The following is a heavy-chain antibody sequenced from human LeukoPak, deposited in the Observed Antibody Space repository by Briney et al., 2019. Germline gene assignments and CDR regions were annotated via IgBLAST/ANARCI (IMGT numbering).Heavy chain of an antibody. Sequence: ASVKVSCKASGYTFTGYYMHWVRQAPGQGLEWMGWINPNSGGTNYAQKFQGRVTMTRGTSISTAYMELSRLRSDDTAVYYCSRGGVIRGRLGYWGQGTLVTVSS. CDR2: INPNSGGT. CDR3: SRGGVIRGRLGY. CDR1: GYTFTGYY. V-gene: IGHV1-2*02. J-gene: IGHJ4*02. D-gene: IGHD2-21*01.